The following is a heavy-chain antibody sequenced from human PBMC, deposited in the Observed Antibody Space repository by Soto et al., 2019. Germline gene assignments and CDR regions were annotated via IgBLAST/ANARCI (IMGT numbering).Heavy chain of an antibody. J-gene: IGHJ4*02. CDR2: INPDGSTT. CDR1: GFTFNSYW. D-gene: IGHD1-26*01. CDR3: ARVGVGADHFDD. Sequence: EVQLVESGGGLVQPGGSLRLSCAASGFTFNSYWMHWVRQVPGKGLVWVSRINPDGSTTNYAESVEGRFTIARYNAKNTLYLQMSSLRAEDTDLYYCARVGVGADHFDDWGQGTLVTVSS. V-gene: IGHV3-74*01.